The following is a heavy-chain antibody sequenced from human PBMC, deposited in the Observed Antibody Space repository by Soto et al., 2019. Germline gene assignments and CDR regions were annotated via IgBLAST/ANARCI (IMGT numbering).Heavy chain of an antibody. CDR1: GDSVTSHY. D-gene: IGHD2-21*02. CDR2: MHYTGFS. CDR3: AREDDGGDRDYYGLDV. Sequence: SETLSLTCSFSGDSVTSHYLTWIRQSPEKGLEWIGYMHYTGFSHYNPSLKSRLTISVDRSKNQFTLQLTSVTVADTAVYYCAREDDGGDRDYYGLDVWGQGTTVTVSS. V-gene: IGHV4-59*02. J-gene: IGHJ6*02.